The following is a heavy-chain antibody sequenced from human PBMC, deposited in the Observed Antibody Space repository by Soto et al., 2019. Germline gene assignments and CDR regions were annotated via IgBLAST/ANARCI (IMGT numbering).Heavy chain of an antibody. CDR1: GFSFSEYY. CDR3: ARDLGWSPRWEY. J-gene: IGHJ4*02. V-gene: IGHV3-11*05. D-gene: IGHD1-26*01. Sequence: QVQLVESGGGLVKPGGSLRLSCAASGFSFSEYYMSWIRQTPTKGLEWVAYISSTGTYIDYADSVRDRFTISRDNAKNSLYLQMNSLRADDTAVYYCARDLGWSPRWEYWCQGTLVTVSS. CDR2: ISSTGTYI.